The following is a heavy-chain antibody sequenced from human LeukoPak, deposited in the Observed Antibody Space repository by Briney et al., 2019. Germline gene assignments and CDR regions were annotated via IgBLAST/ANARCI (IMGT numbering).Heavy chain of an antibody. V-gene: IGHV3-9*03. CDR2: ISWNSGSI. J-gene: IGHJ4*02. Sequence: GGSLRLSCAASGFTFDDYAMHWVRQAPGKGLEWVSGISWNSGSIGYADSVKGRFTISRGNAKNSLYLQMNSLRAEDMALYYCAKDRWTTSGGGLDYWGQGTLVTVSS. D-gene: IGHD4-17*01. CDR3: AKDRWTTSGGGLDY. CDR1: GFTFDDYA.